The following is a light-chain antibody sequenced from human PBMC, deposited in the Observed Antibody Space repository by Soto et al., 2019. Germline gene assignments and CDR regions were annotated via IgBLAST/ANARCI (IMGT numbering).Light chain of an antibody. CDR3: QQYNSYSWT. V-gene: IGKV1-5*03. J-gene: IGKJ1*01. CDR1: QSISSW. CDR2: KAS. Sequence: DIQMTQSPSTLSASVGDRVTITCLAIQSISSWLAWYQQKPGKAPKLLIYKASSLESGVPSRFSGSGSGTEFTLTISSLQPDDFATYYCQQYNSYSWTFGQGTKVDIK.